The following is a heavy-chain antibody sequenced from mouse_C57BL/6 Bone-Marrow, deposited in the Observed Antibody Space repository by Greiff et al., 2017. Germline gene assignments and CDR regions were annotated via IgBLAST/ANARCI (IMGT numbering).Heavy chain of an antibody. V-gene: IGHV1-47*01. CDR1: GYTFTTYP. Sequence: QVQLQQSGAELVQPGASVQMSCKASGYTFTTYPIEWMKQNHGKSLEWIGNFHPYNDDTKYNEKFKGKYTLTVEKSSNTFYLELSRLTSDDSAVFYCARSSTFFYYFDYWGQGTTLTVSS. CDR3: ARSSTFFYYFDY. CDR2: FHPYNDDT. J-gene: IGHJ2*01. D-gene: IGHD5-1*01.